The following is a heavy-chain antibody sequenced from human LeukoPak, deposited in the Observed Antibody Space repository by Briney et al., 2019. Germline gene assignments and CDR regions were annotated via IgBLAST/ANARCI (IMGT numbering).Heavy chain of an antibody. D-gene: IGHD6-13*01. J-gene: IGHJ3*02. CDR3: ARGLYSSSWFDAFDI. CDR2: IYTSGST. V-gene: IGHV4-61*02. CDR1: GGSISSGSYY. Sequence: PSETLSLTCTVSGGSISSGSYYWSWIRQPAGKGLEWIGRIYTSGSTNYNPSLKSRVTISVDTSKNQFSLKLSSVTAADTAVYYCARGLYSSSWFDAFDIWGQGTMVTVSS.